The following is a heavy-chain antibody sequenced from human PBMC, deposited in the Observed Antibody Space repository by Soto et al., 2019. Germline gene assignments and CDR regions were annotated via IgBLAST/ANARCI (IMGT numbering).Heavy chain of an antibody. CDR1: GYTFTSYG. D-gene: IGHD3-22*01. Sequence: GASVKVSCKASGYTFTSYGISWVRQAPGQGLEWMGWISAYNGNTNYAQKLQGRVTMTTDTSTSTAYMELRSLRSDDTAVYYCARDPSLYDSSGYYYPWGQGTLVHRLL. J-gene: IGHJ5*02. CDR2: ISAYNGNT. CDR3: ARDPSLYDSSGYYYP. V-gene: IGHV1-18*01.